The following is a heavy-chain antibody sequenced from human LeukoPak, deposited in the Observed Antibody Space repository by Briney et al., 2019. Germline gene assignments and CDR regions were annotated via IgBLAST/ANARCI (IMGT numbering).Heavy chain of an antibody. J-gene: IGHJ4*02. CDR1: GGSISRYY. Sequence: PSETLSLTCTVSGGSISRYYWIWLRQPAGKGLEWVGRFYTSGSTNYNPSLKSRVTMSVDTSKNQFSLTLSSVTAADTAVYYCARPETYYYGSGSYRDYWGQGTLVTVSS. CDR2: FYTSGST. D-gene: IGHD3-10*01. CDR3: ARPETYYYGSGSYRDY. V-gene: IGHV4-4*07.